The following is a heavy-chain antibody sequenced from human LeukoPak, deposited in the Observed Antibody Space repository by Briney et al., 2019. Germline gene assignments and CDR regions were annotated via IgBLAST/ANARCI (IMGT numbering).Heavy chain of an antibody. CDR2: INHSGST. V-gene: IGHV4-34*01. Sequence: SETLSLTCAVYGGSFSGYYWSWIRQPPGKGLEWIGEINHSGSTNYNPSLKSRVTISVDTSKNQISLKLSSVTAADTAVYYCASGDTAMVSPFDYWGQGTLVTVSS. CDR3: ASGDTAMVSPFDY. D-gene: IGHD5-18*01. J-gene: IGHJ4*02. CDR1: GGSFSGYY.